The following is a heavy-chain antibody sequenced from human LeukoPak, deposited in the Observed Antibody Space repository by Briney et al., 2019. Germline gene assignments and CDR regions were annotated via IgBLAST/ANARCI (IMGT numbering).Heavy chain of an antibody. Sequence: SQTLSLTCTVSGGSISSGGYYWSWIRQHPGKGLEWIGYIYYSGSTYYNPSLKSRVTISVDTPKNQFSLKLSSVTAADTAVYYCARAGYCSSTSCYLASDYWGQGTLVTVSS. J-gene: IGHJ4*02. V-gene: IGHV4-31*03. CDR1: GGSISSGGYY. CDR3: ARAGYCSSTSCYLASDY. D-gene: IGHD2-2*01. CDR2: IYYSGST.